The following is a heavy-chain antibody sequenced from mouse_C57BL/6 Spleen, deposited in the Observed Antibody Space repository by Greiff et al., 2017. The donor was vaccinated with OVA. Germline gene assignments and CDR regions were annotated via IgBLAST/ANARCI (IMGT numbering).Heavy chain of an antibody. J-gene: IGHJ4*01. V-gene: IGHV2-6*01. Sequence: LVAPSQSLSITCTVSGFSLTSYGVDWVRQSPGKGLEWLGVIWGVGSTNYNSALKSRLSISKDNSKSQVFLKMNSLQTDDTAMYYCATSYYGSRGYAMDYWGQGTSVTVSS. D-gene: IGHD1-1*01. CDR3: ATSYYGSRGYAMDY. CDR2: IWGVGST. CDR1: GFSLTSYG.